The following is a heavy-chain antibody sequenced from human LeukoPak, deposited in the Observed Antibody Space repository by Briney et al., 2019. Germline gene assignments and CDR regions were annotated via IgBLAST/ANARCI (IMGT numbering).Heavy chain of an antibody. CDR1: GGTFSSYT. Sequence: ASVKVSCKASGGTFSSYTISWVRQAPGQGLEWMGRIIPILGIANYAQKFQGRVTITADKSTSTAYMELSSLRSEDTAAYYCARDCSSTSCYSPDAFDIWGQGTMVTVSS. CDR3: ARDCSSTSCYSPDAFDI. V-gene: IGHV1-69*04. J-gene: IGHJ3*02. CDR2: IIPILGIA. D-gene: IGHD2-2*02.